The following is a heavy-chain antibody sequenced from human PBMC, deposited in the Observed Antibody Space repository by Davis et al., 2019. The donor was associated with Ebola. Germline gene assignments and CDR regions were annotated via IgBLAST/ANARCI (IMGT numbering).Heavy chain of an antibody. CDR2: INHSGST. D-gene: IGHD2/OR15-2a*01. Sequence: SETLSLTCAVYDGSLSGYYWSWIRQPPGKGLEWIGEINHSGSTNYNPSLKSRVTISVDTSKNQFSLKLSSVTAADTAVYYCARGLSPKTLTYGMDVWGQGTTVTVSS. V-gene: IGHV4-34*01. CDR3: ARGLSPKTLTYGMDV. CDR1: DGSLSGYY. J-gene: IGHJ6*02.